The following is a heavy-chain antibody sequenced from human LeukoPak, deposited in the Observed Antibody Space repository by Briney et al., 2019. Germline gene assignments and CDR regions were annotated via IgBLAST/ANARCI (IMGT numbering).Heavy chain of an antibody. CDR3: ASQYCGSTSCYGFDAFDI. CDR1: GFTFSSYW. J-gene: IGHJ3*02. Sequence: GGSLRLSCAGSGFTFSSYWMHWVRQAPGKGLVCVSRITNDGSTTSYADSVKGRFTISRDNAKNTLYLQMNSLRAEDTAVYYCASQYCGSTSCYGFDAFDIWGQGTKVTVSS. V-gene: IGHV3-74*01. CDR2: ITNDGSTT. D-gene: IGHD2-2*01.